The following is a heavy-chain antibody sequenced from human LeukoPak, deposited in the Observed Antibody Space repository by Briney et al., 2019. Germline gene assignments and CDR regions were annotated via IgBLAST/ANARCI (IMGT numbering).Heavy chain of an antibody. CDR3: ASASNRYIFDY. Sequence: SETLSLTCAVYGGSFSGYYWSWIRQPPGKGLEWIGEINHSGSTNYNPSLKSRVTISVDTSENQFSLKLSSVTAADTAVYYCASASNRYIFDYWGQGTLVTVSS. J-gene: IGHJ4*02. CDR2: INHSGST. V-gene: IGHV4-34*01. D-gene: IGHD1-14*01. CDR1: GGSFSGYY.